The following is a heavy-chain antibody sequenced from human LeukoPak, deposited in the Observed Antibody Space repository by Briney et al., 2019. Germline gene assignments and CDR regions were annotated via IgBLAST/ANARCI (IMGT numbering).Heavy chain of an antibody. V-gene: IGHV3-30-3*01. CDR1: GFTFSSYA. J-gene: IGHJ5*02. CDR2: ISYDGSNK. CDR3: AKGGAYNWNDGGWFDP. Sequence: PGGSLRLSCAASGFTFSSYAMHWVRQAPGKGLEWVAVISYDGSNKYYADSVKGRFTISRDNSKNTLYLQMNSLRAEDTAVYYCAKGGAYNWNDGGWFDPWGQGTLVTVSS. D-gene: IGHD1-20*01.